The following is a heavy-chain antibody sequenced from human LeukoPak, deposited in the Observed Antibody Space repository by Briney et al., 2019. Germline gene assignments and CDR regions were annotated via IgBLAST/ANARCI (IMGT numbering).Heavy chain of an antibody. Sequence: SVKVSCKASGGTFSSYAISRVRQAPGQGLEWMGRIIPILGIANYAQKFQGRVTITADKSTSTAYMELSSLRSEDTAVYYCARLRPSYSIPFDYWGQGTLVTVSS. J-gene: IGHJ4*02. CDR3: ARLRPSYSIPFDY. CDR1: GGTFSSYA. CDR2: IIPILGIA. V-gene: IGHV1-69*04. D-gene: IGHD6-13*01.